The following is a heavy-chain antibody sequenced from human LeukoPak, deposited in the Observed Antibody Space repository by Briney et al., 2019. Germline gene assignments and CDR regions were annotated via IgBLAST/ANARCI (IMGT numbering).Heavy chain of an antibody. CDR3: ARGPRLRYYGSGSSSLFDY. CDR2: INHSGST. Sequence: SETLSLTCAVYGGSLSGYYWSWIRQPPGKGLEWIGEINHSGSTNYNPSLKSRVTISVDTSKNQFSLKLSSVTAADTAVYYCARGPRLRYYGSGSSSLFDYWGQGTLVTVSS. CDR1: GGSLSGYY. V-gene: IGHV4-34*01. D-gene: IGHD3-10*01. J-gene: IGHJ4*02.